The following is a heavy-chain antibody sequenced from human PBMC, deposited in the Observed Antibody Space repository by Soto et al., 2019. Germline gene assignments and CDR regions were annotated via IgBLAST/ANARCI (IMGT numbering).Heavy chain of an antibody. D-gene: IGHD6-19*01. Sequence: EVQLVESGGGLVKPGGSLRLSCAASGFTFSSYSMNWVRQAPGKGLEWVSSISSSSSYIYYADSVKGRFTISRDNAKNSLHLQMNSLRAEDTAVYYCARLNGYSSGNIEGYWGQGTLVTVSS. CDR2: ISSSSSYI. V-gene: IGHV3-21*01. CDR3: ARLNGYSSGNIEGY. CDR1: GFTFSSYS. J-gene: IGHJ4*02.